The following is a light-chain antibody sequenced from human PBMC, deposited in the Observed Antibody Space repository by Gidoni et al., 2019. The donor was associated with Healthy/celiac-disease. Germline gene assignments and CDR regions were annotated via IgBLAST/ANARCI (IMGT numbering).Light chain of an antibody. CDR2: GAS. CDR1: QSVSSSY. V-gene: IGKV3-20*01. CDR3: QQYGSSPGFT. J-gene: IGKJ3*01. Sequence: ELVLTQSPGTLSLSPGDRATLSCRASQSVSSSYVAWYQQKPGQAPRLLIYGASSRATGIPARSSGSGSGTDFTLTISRLEPEDFAVYYCQQYGSSPGFTFGPGTKVDIK.